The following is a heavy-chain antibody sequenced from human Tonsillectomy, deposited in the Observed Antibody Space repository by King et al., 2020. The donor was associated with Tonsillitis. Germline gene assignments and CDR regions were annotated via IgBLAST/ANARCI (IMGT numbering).Heavy chain of an antibody. Sequence: VQLVESGGGVVQPGRSLRLSCAASGFSFTDYDMHWVRQAPGKGLEWVAGISDNEDNKYYGDSVKGRFTISRDNSKNTLYLQMSSLRAADTAFYYCAKDRQGWESRHWFDSWGQGTLVTVSS. D-gene: IGHD1-26*01. CDR2: ISDNEDNK. CDR1: GFSFTDYD. CDR3: AKDRQGWESRHWFDS. V-gene: IGHV3-33*05. J-gene: IGHJ5*01.